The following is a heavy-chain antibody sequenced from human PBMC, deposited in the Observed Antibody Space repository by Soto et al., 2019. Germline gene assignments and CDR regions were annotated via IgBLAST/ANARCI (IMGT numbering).Heavy chain of an antibody. D-gene: IGHD2-21*01. J-gene: IGHJ4*02. V-gene: IGHV4-61*01. CDR3: TRGGDAYKNGH. CDR2: IHYSGST. Sequence: PSQMLSVTCTVRGGSVNSGTYYWCWIRQPPGKGLEWIGFIHYSGSTNYNPSLKSRVTMSVDTSKNQFSLKLTSVNAADTAVYYCTRGGDAYKNGHWGQGTLVTVSS. CDR1: GGSVNSGTYY.